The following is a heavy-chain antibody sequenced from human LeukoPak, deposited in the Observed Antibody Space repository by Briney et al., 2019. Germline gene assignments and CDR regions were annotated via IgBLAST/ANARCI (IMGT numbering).Heavy chain of an antibody. J-gene: IGHJ4*02. CDR1: GFPFSTYS. D-gene: IGHD6-13*01. Sequence: GGSLRLSCVTSGFPFSTYSMNWVRQAPGKGLEWLSYITSTSDTIYYADSVKGRFTISRDNAKNSLYLQMNSLRAEDTAVYYCARVKGGIAAAGNYFDYWGQGTLVTVSS. CDR3: ARVKGGIAAAGNYFDY. V-gene: IGHV3-48*01. CDR2: ITSTSDTI.